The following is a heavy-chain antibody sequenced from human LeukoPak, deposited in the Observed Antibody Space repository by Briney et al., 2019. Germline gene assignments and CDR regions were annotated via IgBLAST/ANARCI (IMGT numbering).Heavy chain of an antibody. Sequence: ASVKVSCKASGYTFTSYYMHWVRQAPGQGLEWMGIINPSGGSTSYAQKFQGRVTMTRDTSTSTVYMELSSLRSEDTAVYYCARDLCSSSWLALPGYYFDYWGQGTLVTVSS. D-gene: IGHD6-13*01. V-gene: IGHV1-46*01. J-gene: IGHJ4*02. CDR1: GYTFTSYY. CDR2: INPSGGST. CDR3: ARDLCSSSWLALPGYYFDY.